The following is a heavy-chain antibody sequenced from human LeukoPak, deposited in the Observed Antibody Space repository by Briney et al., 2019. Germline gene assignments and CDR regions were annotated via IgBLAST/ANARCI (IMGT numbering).Heavy chain of an antibody. D-gene: IGHD6-19*01. CDR3: SSSVFYSSGWYGGY. Sequence: GGSLRLSCAASGFTFSSYAMSWVRQAPGKGLEWVSLISATGGNIYYADSVKGRFTISRDNSKNTLYLHMNSLRAEDTAIYYCSSSVFYSSGWYGGYWGQGTLVTVSS. J-gene: IGHJ4*02. CDR2: ISATGGNI. CDR1: GFTFSSYA. V-gene: IGHV3-23*01.